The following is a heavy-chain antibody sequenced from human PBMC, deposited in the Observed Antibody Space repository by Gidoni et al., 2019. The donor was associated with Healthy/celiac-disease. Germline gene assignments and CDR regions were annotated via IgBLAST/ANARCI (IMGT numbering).Heavy chain of an antibody. V-gene: IGHV4-39*01. D-gene: IGHD6-13*01. CDR1: GGSISSSSYY. CDR3: ARHRGSSWYGEDY. CDR2: IYYSGST. J-gene: IGHJ4*02. Sequence: QLQLQESGPGLVKPSETLSLTCTVSGGSISSSSYYWGWIRQPPGKGLEWIGSIYYSGSTYYNPSLKSRVTISVDTSKNQFSLKLSSVTAADTAVYYCARHRGSSWYGEDYWGQGTLVTVSS.